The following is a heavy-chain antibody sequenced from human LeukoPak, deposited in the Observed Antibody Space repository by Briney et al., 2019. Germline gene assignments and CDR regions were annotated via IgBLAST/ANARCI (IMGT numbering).Heavy chain of an antibody. J-gene: IGHJ4*02. CDR2: IKQDGNQK. CDR1: GFTFSSYS. Sequence: GGSLRLSCAASGFTFSSYSMNWVRQAPGKGLEWVANIKQDGNQKYYVDSVKGRFTISRDNTKNSLYLQMNSLRAEDTAVYYCARDLANYYDSSGYQDYWGQGTLVTVSS. D-gene: IGHD3-22*01. CDR3: ARDLANYYDSSGYQDY. V-gene: IGHV3-7*03.